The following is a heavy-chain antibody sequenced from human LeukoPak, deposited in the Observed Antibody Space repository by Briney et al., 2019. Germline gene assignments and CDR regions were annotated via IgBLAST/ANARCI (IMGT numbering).Heavy chain of an antibody. V-gene: IGHV3-66*04. CDR1: GFTVSSNY. CDR3: ARQLPFDY. D-gene: IGHD1-26*01. Sequence: PGGSLRLSCAASGFTVSSNYMSWVRQAPGKGLEWVSVLYSGGPTYYADSVKGRFTISRDNSKNTLYLQMHSLTVEDTAVYYCARQLPFDYWGQGTLVTVSS. J-gene: IGHJ4*02. CDR2: LYSGGPT.